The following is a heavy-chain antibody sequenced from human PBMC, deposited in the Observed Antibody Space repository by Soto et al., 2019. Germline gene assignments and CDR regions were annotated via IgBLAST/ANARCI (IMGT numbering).Heavy chain of an antibody. CDR1: GFTFSRHG. J-gene: IGHJ4*02. Sequence: PGGSLRLSCVASGFTFSRHGLSWVGQAPGRGLEWFSTINPSGDSTFYADSVKGRFTISRDNSKNTVYLQMNSLSVGDTAVYLCAKVDVSPAGSFDYWGQGALVTVSS. CDR2: INPSGDST. CDR3: AKVDVSPAGSFDY. D-gene: IGHD2-2*01. V-gene: IGHV3-23*01.